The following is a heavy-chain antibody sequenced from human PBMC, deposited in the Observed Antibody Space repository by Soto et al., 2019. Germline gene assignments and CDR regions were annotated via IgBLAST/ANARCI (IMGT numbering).Heavy chain of an antibody. V-gene: IGHV3-30*03. J-gene: IGHJ3*01. CDR3: AIIHSGSYGFDV. CDR2: ISYDGSNK. Sequence: GGSLRLSCAASRLTFNIYDIYWVRQTPGKGLEWLALISYDGSNKYYADSVKGRFTISRDNSKDTLYLQMGRLRPDDTAVYHCAIIHSGSYGFDVWGHGTVVTV. D-gene: IGHD1-26*01. CDR1: RLTFNIYD.